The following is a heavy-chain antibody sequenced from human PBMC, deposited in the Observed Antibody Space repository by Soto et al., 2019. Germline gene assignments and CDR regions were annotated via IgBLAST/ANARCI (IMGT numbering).Heavy chain of an antibody. CDR2: INHSGST. J-gene: IGHJ3*02. V-gene: IGHV4-34*01. CDR3: ARPSYSDAFDI. CDR1: GGSFSGYY. D-gene: IGHD2-21*01. Sequence: SETLSLTCAVYGGSFSGYYWSWIRQPPGKGLEWIGEINHSGSTNYNPSLKSRVTISVDTSKNQFSLKLSSVTAADTAMYYCARPSYSDAFDIWGQGTMVTVSS.